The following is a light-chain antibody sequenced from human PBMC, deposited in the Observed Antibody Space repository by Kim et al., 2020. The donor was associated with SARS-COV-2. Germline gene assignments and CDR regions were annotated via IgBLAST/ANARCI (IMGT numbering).Light chain of an antibody. J-gene: IGLJ2*01. Sequence: QAVVTQEPSLTVSPGGTATLTCGSSTGAVTSGHYPYWFQQKPGQAPRTLIYDTSNKHSWTPARFSGSLLGGKAALTLSGAQPEDEAEYYCLLSYSGARQVFGGGTQLTVL. CDR1: TGAVTSGHY. CDR3: LLSYSGARQV. CDR2: DTS. V-gene: IGLV7-46*01.